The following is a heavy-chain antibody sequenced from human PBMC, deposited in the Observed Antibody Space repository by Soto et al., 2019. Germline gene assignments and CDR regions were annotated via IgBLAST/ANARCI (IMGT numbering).Heavy chain of an antibody. CDR1: GFTFSSYG. D-gene: IGHD6-19*01. V-gene: IGHV3-33*01. Sequence: VQLVESGGGVVQPGRSLRLSCAASGFTFSSYGMHWVRQAPGKGLEWVAVIWYDGSNKYYADSVKGRFTISRDNSKNTLYLQMNSLRAEDTAVYYCARDMGSGWYGSWFDPWGQGTLVTVSS. J-gene: IGHJ5*02. CDR3: ARDMGSGWYGSWFDP. CDR2: IWYDGSNK.